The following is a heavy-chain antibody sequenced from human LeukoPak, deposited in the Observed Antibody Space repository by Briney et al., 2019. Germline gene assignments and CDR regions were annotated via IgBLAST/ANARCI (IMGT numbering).Heavy chain of an antibody. V-gene: IGHV4-61*01. Sequence: PSETLSLTCTVSGGSISSSSYYWSWIRQPPGKGLEWIGYIYYSGNTNYNPSLKSRVTISVDTSKNQFSLKLSSVTAADTAVYYCARGGPPLRYFDWLSSGAFDIWGQGTMVTVSS. CDR2: IYYSGNT. D-gene: IGHD3-9*01. CDR1: GGSISSSSYY. CDR3: ARGGPPLRYFDWLSSGAFDI. J-gene: IGHJ3*02.